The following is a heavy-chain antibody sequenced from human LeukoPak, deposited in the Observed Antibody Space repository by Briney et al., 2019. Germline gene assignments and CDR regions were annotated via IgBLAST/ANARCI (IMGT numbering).Heavy chain of an antibody. Sequence: GGSLRLSCAASGFTFGNAWMSWVRQAPGKGLEWVSSISSSSNYIYYAGSVKGRFTISRDNAKNSLYLQMNSLRAEDTAVYYCARDHDWDYMDVWGKGTTVTVSS. J-gene: IGHJ6*03. CDR1: GFTFGNAW. CDR3: ARDHDWDYMDV. CDR2: ISSSSNYI. V-gene: IGHV3-21*01. D-gene: IGHD3-9*01.